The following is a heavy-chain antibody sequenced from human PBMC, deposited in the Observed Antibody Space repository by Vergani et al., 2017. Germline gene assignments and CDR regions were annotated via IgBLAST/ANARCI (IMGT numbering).Heavy chain of an antibody. J-gene: IGHJ5*02. V-gene: IGHV4-59*08. D-gene: IGHD3-22*01. CDR2: IHYSENT. CDR3: ARCFRDEGMIYGGTVENWFDP. CDR1: FDSIRNLY. Sequence: QVRLQESGPGLVKSSETLSLTCSVSFDSIRNLYCNWIRQPPGKGLEWIGSIHYSENTNYNPSLKTRVTISVDTSKNQFSLKLKSVTAADTAVYYCARCFRDEGMIYGGTVENWFDPWGQGTLVTVSS.